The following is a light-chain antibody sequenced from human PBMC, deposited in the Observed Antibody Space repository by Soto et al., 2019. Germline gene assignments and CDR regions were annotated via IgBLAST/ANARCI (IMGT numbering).Light chain of an antibody. CDR1: TSNIGAGYD. V-gene: IGLV1-40*01. Sequence: QSVLTQPPSVSGAAGQRVTISCTGSTSNIGAGYDVHWYQQLPGTAPKLLIYDKDNRPSGVPDRFSASKSGTSASLAITGLQAEDEAYYYCQCYDSRLNSPLVFGGGTKRTVL. J-gene: IGLJ2*01. CDR2: DKD. CDR3: QCYDSRLNSPLV.